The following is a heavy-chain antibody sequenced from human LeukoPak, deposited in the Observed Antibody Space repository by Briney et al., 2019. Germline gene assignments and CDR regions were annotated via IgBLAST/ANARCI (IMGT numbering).Heavy chain of an antibody. V-gene: IGHV5-10-1*01. J-gene: IGHJ4*02. CDR2: IDPSDSYT. CDR3: ARHGGGYPLYYFDY. Sequence: ESLKISCKGSGYSFTSYWISWVRQMPGKGLEWMGRIDPSDSYTNYSPSFQGHVTISADKSISTAYLQWSGLKASDTAMYYCARHGGGYPLYYFDYWGQETLDTVSS. CDR1: GYSFTSYW. D-gene: IGHD3-16*01.